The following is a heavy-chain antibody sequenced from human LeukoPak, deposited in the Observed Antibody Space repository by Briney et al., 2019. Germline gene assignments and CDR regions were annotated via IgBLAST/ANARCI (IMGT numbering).Heavy chain of an antibody. CDR1: GFTFSDYY. Sequence: GGSLRLSCAASGFTFSDYYMSWIRQAPGKGLEWVSYISSSGSTIYYADSVKGRFTISRDNAKNSLYLQMNSLRAEDTAVYYCAREGDNDFWSGYGEGVDYWGQGTLVTVSS. CDR3: AREGDNDFWSGYGEGVDY. CDR2: ISSSGSTI. V-gene: IGHV3-11*04. D-gene: IGHD3-3*01. J-gene: IGHJ4*02.